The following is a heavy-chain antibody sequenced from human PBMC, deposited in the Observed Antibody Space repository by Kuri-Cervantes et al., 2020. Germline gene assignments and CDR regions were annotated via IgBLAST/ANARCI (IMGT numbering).Heavy chain of an antibody. CDR3: ARGSYCSGGSCYRGDYYYYGMDV. CDR2: IWYDGSNK. D-gene: IGHD2-15*01. J-gene: IGHJ6*02. V-gene: IGHV3-33*01. Sequence: GESLKISCAASGFTFSSYGMHWVRQAPGKGLEWVAVIWYDGSNKYYADSVKGRFTISRDNSKNTLYLQMNSLRAEDTAVYYCARGSYCSGGSCYRGDYYYYGMDVWGQGTTVTVSS. CDR1: GFTFSSYG.